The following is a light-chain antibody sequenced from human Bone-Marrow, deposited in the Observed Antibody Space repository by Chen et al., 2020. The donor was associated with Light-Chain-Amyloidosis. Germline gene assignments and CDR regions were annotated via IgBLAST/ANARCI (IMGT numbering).Light chain of an antibody. CDR1: GSDVGSRKH. Sequence: QSALTQPASVSGSPVHSITISCLGTGSDVGSRKHISWYQQYPGKGPKLILFEGTRRPSGVSDRFSGSNSGNTASLTISGLKAEDEADYYCCSYAGTTTAWEFGGGTKLTVL. V-gene: IGLV2-23*01. CDR3: CSYAGTTTAWE. J-gene: IGLJ3*02. CDR2: EGT.